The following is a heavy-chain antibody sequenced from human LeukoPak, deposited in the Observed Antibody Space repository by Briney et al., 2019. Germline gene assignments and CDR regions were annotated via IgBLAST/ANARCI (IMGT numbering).Heavy chain of an antibody. V-gene: IGHV1-69*04. Sequence: ASVKVSCKASGGTFSSYAISWVRQAPGQGLEWMGRIIPILGIANYAQKFQGRVTITADKSTSTAYMELSSLRSEDTAVYYCARGGIVVNWFDPWGRGTLVTVSS. CDR1: GGTFSSYA. CDR2: IIPILGIA. J-gene: IGHJ5*02. CDR3: ARGGIVVNWFDP. D-gene: IGHD6-19*01.